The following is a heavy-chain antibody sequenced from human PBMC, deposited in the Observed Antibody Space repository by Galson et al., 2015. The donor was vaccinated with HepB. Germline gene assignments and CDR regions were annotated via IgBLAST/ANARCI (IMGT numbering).Heavy chain of an antibody. Sequence: LRLSCAASGFPVSSDYVHWVRQAPGKGLGWVSVITTDGSTYYADSVKGRFTISRDSSKNTVSLQMNSLIADDTAVYYCATGRGFLLRYWGQGTLVTVSS. V-gene: IGHV3-53*01. D-gene: IGHD3-22*01. CDR3: ATGRGFLLRY. CDR2: ITTDGST. CDR1: GFPVSSDY. J-gene: IGHJ4*02.